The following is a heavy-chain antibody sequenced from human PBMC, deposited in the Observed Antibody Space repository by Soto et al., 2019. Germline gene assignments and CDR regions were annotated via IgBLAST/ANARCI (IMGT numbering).Heavy chain of an antibody. Sequence: SETLSLTCTVSGGSISSYYWSWIRQPPGKGLEWIGYTYYSGSTNYNPSLKSRVTISVDTSKNQFPLKLSSVTAADTAVYYCARSIQYSSSLVWFDPWGQGTLVTV. J-gene: IGHJ5*02. D-gene: IGHD6-13*01. V-gene: IGHV4-59*01. CDR3: ARSIQYSSSLVWFDP. CDR1: GGSISSYY. CDR2: TYYSGST.